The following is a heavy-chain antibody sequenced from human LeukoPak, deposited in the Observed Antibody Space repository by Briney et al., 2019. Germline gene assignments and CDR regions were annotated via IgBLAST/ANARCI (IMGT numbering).Heavy chain of an antibody. CDR1: GYTFTGYH. Sequence: ASVKVSCKASGYTFTGYHIQWVRQAPGQGLEWMGWINPSSGGTKFAQRFQGRITVTRDTAIATAFMELSGLTSDDTALYYCANTFRPSPWYFDFWRQGTLVTVSS. V-gene: IGHV1-2*02. D-gene: IGHD2/OR15-2a*01. J-gene: IGHJ4*02. CDR3: ANTFRPSPWYFDF. CDR2: INPSSGGT.